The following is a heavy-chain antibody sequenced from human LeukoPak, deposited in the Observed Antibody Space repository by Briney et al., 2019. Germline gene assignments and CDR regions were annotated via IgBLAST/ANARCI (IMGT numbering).Heavy chain of an antibody. J-gene: IGHJ4*02. CDR3: ARANFLYCSSTTCLFDY. CDR1: GYTFTDYY. D-gene: IGHD2-2*01. V-gene: IGHV1-2*02. CDR2: INPNDGDT. Sequence: ASVKVSCKASGYTFTDYYMHWVRQAPGQGFEWMGWINPNDGDTNYAQKFQGRVTMSRDTSISTAHMEVSRLRSDDTAVYYCARANFLYCSSTTCLFDYWGQGTLVTVSS.